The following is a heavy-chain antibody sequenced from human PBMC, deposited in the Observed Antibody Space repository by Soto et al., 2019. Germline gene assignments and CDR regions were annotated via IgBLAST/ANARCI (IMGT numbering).Heavy chain of an antibody. Sequence: SLTCTVSGGSISSYYWSWIRQPAGKGLEWIGRIYTSGSTNYNPSLKSRVTMSVDTSKNQFSLKLSSVTAADTAVYYCARDLWDGSGSYYNYYYYYGMDVWGQGTTVTVSS. D-gene: IGHD3-10*01. V-gene: IGHV4-4*07. CDR3: ARDLWDGSGSYYNYYYYYGMDV. J-gene: IGHJ6*02. CDR2: IYTSGST. CDR1: GGSISSYY.